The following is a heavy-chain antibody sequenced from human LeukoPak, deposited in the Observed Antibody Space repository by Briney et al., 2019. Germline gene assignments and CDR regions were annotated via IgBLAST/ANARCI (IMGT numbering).Heavy chain of an antibody. Sequence: GGSLRLSCAASGFTFSNYAMTWVRQAPGKGLEWVSAINDRGGDTYYADSVKGRLTISRDNSKNTLSLQMNSLRAEDTAVYYCAKGYRGNYDYWGQGTLVTVSS. CDR3: AKGYRGNYDY. CDR1: GFTFSNYA. CDR2: INDRGGDT. V-gene: IGHV3-23*01. D-gene: IGHD1-26*01. J-gene: IGHJ4*02.